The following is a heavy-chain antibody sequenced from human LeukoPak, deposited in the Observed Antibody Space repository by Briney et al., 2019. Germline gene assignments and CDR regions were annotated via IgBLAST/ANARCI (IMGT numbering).Heavy chain of an antibody. CDR1: GHTLTELS. V-gene: IGHV1-24*01. CDR2: FDPEDGET. J-gene: IGHJ4*02. Sequence: ASVKVSCKVSGHTLTELSMHWVRQAPGKGLEWMGGFDPEDGETIYAQKFQGRVTMTEDTSTDTAYMELSSLRSEDTAVYYCATTRRGDTLHDYWGQGTLVTVSS. D-gene: IGHD3-10*01. CDR3: ATTRRGDTLHDY.